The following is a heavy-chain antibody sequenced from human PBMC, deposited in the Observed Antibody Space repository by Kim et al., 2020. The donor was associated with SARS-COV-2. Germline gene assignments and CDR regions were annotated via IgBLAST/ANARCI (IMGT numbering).Heavy chain of an antibody. CDR2: INHSGST. Sequence: SETLSLTCAVYGGSFSGYYWSWIRQPPGKGLEWIGEINHSGSTNYNPSLKSRVTISVDTSKNQFSLKLSSVTAADTAVYYCARWGIVGATYYYYGMDVWGQGTTVTVSS. V-gene: IGHV4-34*01. D-gene: IGHD1-26*01. J-gene: IGHJ6*02. CDR1: GGSFSGYY. CDR3: ARWGIVGATYYYYGMDV.